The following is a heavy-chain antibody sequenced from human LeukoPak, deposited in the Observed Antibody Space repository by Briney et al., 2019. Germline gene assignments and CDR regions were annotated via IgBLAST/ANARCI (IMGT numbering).Heavy chain of an antibody. CDR1: GFTFGIYD. Sequence: PGGSLRLSCAASGFTFGIYDLSWVRQAPGKGLECVSAINRGVGSTYYADSVKGRFTISRDNSKNTLYLQMNNLRADDTAVYYCAKDWGQRGVGATPDNWGQGTLVTVSS. V-gene: IGHV3-23*01. CDR2: INRGVGST. D-gene: IGHD1-26*01. J-gene: IGHJ4*02. CDR3: AKDWGQRGVGATPDN.